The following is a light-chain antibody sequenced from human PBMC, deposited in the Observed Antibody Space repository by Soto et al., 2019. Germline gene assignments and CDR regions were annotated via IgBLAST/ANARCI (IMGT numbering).Light chain of an antibody. J-gene: IGLJ3*02. CDR3: LLYLGGGIWV. Sequence: QTVVTQEPSFSVSPGGTVTLTCGLSSGPVFTSSYPNWYQQTPGQAPRTLIFNTNTRSSGVPDRFSGSILGDKAALTITGAQADDDSYYYCLLYLGGGIWVFGGGTK. CDR2: NTN. CDR1: SGPVFTSSY. V-gene: IGLV8-61*01.